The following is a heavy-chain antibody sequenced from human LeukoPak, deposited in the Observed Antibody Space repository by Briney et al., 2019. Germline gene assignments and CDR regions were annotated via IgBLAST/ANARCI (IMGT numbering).Heavy chain of an antibody. V-gene: IGHV3-15*01. D-gene: IGHD3-10*01. CDR2: IRSKTDGETT. CDR1: GFTFSNAW. CDR3: TTGPMVRGVLLDY. Sequence: GGSLRLSCAASGFTFSNAWMSWVRQAPGKGLEWVGRIRSKTDGETTDYAAPVKGRFTIPRDDSKNTLYLQMNSLKSEDTAVYYCTTGPMVRGVLLDYWGQGTLLTVSS. J-gene: IGHJ4*02.